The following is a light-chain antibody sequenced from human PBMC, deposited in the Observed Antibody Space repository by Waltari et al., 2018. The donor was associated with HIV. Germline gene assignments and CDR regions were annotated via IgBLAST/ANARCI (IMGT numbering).Light chain of an antibody. CDR3: QQYGGSPRT. CDR2: GAS. V-gene: IGKV3-20*01. Sequence: EIVLTQSPGTLSLSPGERATLSCRASQSVSSSNLAWYQQNPGQAPRLLIDGASSRATGIPDRFSCSGSGADFTPTISRLEPEDFAVYYCQQYGGSPRTFGQGTKVEIK. CDR1: QSVSSSN. J-gene: IGKJ1*01.